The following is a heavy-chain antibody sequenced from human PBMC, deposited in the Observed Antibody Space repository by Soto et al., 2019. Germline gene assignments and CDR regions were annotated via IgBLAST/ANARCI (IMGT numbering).Heavy chain of an antibody. CDR3: ARDLGDYFDY. J-gene: IGHJ4*02. CDR1: GSTFSSYP. CDR2: FSDDGSNK. D-gene: IGHD4-17*01. V-gene: IGHV3-30-3*01. Sequence: QVQLVESGGGVVQPGRSLRLSCAASGSTFSSYPMHWVRQAPGKGLEWVAVFSDDGSNKYYADSVKGRFTISRDNSKNTLYLQMNSLRTEDTAVYYCARDLGDYFDYWGQGTLVTVSS.